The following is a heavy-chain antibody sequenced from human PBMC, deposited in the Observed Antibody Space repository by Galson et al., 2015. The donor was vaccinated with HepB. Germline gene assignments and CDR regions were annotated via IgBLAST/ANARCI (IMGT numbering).Heavy chain of an antibody. CDR3: AKAAVGWERHTFSYCDY. Sequence: SLRPSCAASGFDFNNYAMHWARQAPGKGLVWVAVISYDRNEELYADSVKGRFTISRDSSKKTVFLQMKSLRPEDTAGYYCAKAAVGWERHTFSYCDYWGHGTLVTVSS. J-gene: IGHJ4*03. CDR1: GFDFNNYA. D-gene: IGHD1-26*01. V-gene: IGHV3-30*18. CDR2: ISYDRNEE.